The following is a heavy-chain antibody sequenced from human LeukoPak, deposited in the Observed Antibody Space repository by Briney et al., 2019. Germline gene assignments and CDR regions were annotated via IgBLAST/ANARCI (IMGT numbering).Heavy chain of an antibody. CDR3: AKGRETTVNPPFD. V-gene: IGHV3-30*02. Sequence: GVSLRLSCAASGFTFSSYGMHWVRQAPGKGLEWVAFIRYDGSNKYYADSVKGRFTISRDNSKNTLYLQMNSLRAEDTAVYYCAKGRETTVNPPFDWGQGTLVTVSS. D-gene: IGHD4-17*01. CDR2: IRYDGSNK. CDR1: GFTFSSYG. J-gene: IGHJ4*02.